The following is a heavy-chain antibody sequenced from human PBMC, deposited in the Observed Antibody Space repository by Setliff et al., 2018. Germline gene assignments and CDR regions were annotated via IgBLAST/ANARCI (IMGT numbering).Heavy chain of an antibody. CDR2: IGAYNGNT. Sequence: ASVKVSCKASGYTFTNYGVTWVRQAPGQGLEWMGWIGAYNGNTYNAHKFQGRVTMTSDTSTSTAYMELRSLRSEDTAVYYCARGRLERHLWGQGTTVTVSS. CDR3: ARGRLERHL. J-gene: IGHJ6*02. V-gene: IGHV1-18*01. CDR1: GYTFTNYG. D-gene: IGHD1-1*01.